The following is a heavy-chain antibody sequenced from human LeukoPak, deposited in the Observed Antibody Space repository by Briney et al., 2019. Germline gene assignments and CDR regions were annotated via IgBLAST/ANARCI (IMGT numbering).Heavy chain of an antibody. Sequence: ASVKVSCKASGYTFTSYDINWVRQATGQGLEWMGWMNPNSGNTGYAQKFQGRVTMTRNTSISAAYMELSSLRSEDTAVYYCARVYRYFDWSLLGYWGQGTLVTVSS. CDR2: MNPNSGNT. D-gene: IGHD3-9*01. J-gene: IGHJ4*02. CDR1: GYTFTSYD. CDR3: ARVYRYFDWSLLGY. V-gene: IGHV1-8*01.